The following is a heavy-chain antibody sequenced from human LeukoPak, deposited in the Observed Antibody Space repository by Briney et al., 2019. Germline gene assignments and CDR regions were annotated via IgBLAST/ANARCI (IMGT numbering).Heavy chain of an antibody. CDR1: GFTFTSSA. CDR2: IVVGSGNT. D-gene: IGHD6-13*01. CDR3: AADRGSSSWYGYYYYGMDV. J-gene: IGHJ6*02. Sequence: SVKDSCKASGFTFTSSAVQWVRQARGQRLEWIGWIVVGSGNTNYAQKFQERVTITRDMSTSTAYMELSSLRSEDTAVYYCAADRGSSSWYGYYYYGMDVWGQGTTVTVSS. V-gene: IGHV1-58*01.